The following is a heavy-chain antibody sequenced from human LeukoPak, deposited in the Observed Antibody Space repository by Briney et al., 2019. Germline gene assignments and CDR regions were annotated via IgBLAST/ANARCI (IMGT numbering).Heavy chain of an antibody. CDR3: ARDLSWTAMDY. D-gene: IGHD5-18*01. V-gene: IGHV3-7*01. CDR2: IKQDGSGK. Sequence: GGSLRLSCAASGFTFSSYWMAWVRQGQGMGRVGVANIKQDGSGKYYGESVKGRLTISRDNAKNSLYLQMNRLRAEDTAVYYCARDLSWTAMDYWGQGTLVTVSS. J-gene: IGHJ4*02. CDR1: GFTFSSYW.